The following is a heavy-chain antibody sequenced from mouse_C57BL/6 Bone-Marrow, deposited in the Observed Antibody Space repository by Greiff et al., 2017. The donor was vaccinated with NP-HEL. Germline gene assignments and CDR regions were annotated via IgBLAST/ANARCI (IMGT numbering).Heavy chain of an antibody. CDR1: GSTFTSYG. CDR2: IYPRSGNT. Sequence: VQLQQSGAELARPGASVKLSCQASGSTFTSYGISWVKQRTGQGLEWIGEIYPRSGNTYYNEKFKGKATLTEDKSSSTAYMELRSLTSEDSAVYCCARSGPGSSYVDWYFDVWGTGTTVTVSS. V-gene: IGHV1-81*01. D-gene: IGHD1-1*01. CDR3: ARSGPGSSYVDWYFDV. J-gene: IGHJ1*03.